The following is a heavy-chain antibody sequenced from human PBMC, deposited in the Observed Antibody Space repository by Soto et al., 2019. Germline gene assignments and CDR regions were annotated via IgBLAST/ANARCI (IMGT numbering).Heavy chain of an antibody. V-gene: IGHV4-39*01. CDR2: IYYSGST. CDR3: ARLVATIRGHNLFAP. J-gene: IGHJ5*02. Sequence: SETLSLTCTVSGGSISSSSYYWGWIRQPPGKGLEWIGSIYYSGSTYYNPSLKSRVTISVDTSKNQFSLKLSSVTAADTAVYYCARLVATIRGHNLFAPWGQGTLVTVSS. CDR1: GGSISSSSYY. D-gene: IGHD5-12*01.